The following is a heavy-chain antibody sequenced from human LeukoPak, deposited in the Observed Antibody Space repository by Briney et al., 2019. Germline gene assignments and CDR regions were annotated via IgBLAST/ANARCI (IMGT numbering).Heavy chain of an antibody. CDR1: GGSFSGYY. CDR3: ARLSIGGTFDY. Sequence: PSETLSLTCAVYGGSFSGYYWSWIRQPPGKGLEWIGSIYYSGSTYYNPSLKSRVTISVDTSKNQFSLKLSSVTAADTAVYYCARLSIGGTFDYWGQGTLVTVSS. V-gene: IGHV4-34*01. D-gene: IGHD5/OR15-5a*01. J-gene: IGHJ4*02. CDR2: IYYSGST.